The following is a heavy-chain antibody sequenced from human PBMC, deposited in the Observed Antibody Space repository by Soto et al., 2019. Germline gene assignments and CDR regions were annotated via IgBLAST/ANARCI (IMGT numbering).Heavy chain of an antibody. J-gene: IGHJ3*02. D-gene: IGHD3-22*01. Sequence: GGSLRLSCAASGFTFSSYAMSWVRQAPGKGLEWVSAISGSGGSTYYVDSVKGRFTISRDNSKNTLYLQMNSLRAEDTAVYYCATDSSGYYYPFYAFDIWGQGTMVTVSS. CDR1: GFTFSSYA. CDR2: ISGSGGST. CDR3: ATDSSGYYYPFYAFDI. V-gene: IGHV3-23*01.